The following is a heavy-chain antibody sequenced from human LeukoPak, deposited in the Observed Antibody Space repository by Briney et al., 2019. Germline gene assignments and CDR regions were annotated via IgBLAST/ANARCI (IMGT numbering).Heavy chain of an antibody. Sequence: GRSLRLSCAASGFTFSSHGFHWVRQAPGKGLEWVAAIWFVGSKQCYADSVKRRFTVSRDDSKNTLYLQMNSLRADDTAVYYCARDLQSSMDVWGQGTTVTVSS. V-gene: IGHV3-33*01. CDR1: GFTFSSHG. CDR3: ARDLQSSMDV. D-gene: IGHD4-11*01. CDR2: IWFVGSKQ. J-gene: IGHJ6*02.